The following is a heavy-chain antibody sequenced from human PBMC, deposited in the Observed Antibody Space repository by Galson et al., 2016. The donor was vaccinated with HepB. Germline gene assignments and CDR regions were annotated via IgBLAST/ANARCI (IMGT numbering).Heavy chain of an antibody. CDR1: GFSFNNYG. CDR3: ARLSVGAFDV. D-gene: IGHD5/OR15-5a*01. J-gene: IGHJ3*01. V-gene: IGHV3-33*01. Sequence: SLRLSCAASGFSFNNYGMHWVRQAPGKGLEWVAMIWYDGSKDYYADSVKGRFTISRDNSKNTVYLQMNSLRAEDTAIYSCARLSVGAFDVWGQGTVVTVSS. CDR2: IWYDGSKD.